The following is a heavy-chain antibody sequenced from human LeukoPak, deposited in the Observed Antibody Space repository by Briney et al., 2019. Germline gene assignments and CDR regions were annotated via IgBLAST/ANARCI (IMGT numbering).Heavy chain of an antibody. V-gene: IGHV4-31*03. CDR1: GGSISGYY. J-gene: IGHJ1*01. CDR3: ERVGQVVYSSSWYPPGYFQH. CDR2: IYYSGST. D-gene: IGHD6-13*01. Sequence: SETLSLTCTVSGGSISGYYWTWIRQHPGKGLEWIWYIYYSGSTYYNPSLKSRVNISVDTSKNQFSLKLSSVTAADTDVYYCERVGQVVYSSSWYPPGYFQHWGQGTLVTVSS.